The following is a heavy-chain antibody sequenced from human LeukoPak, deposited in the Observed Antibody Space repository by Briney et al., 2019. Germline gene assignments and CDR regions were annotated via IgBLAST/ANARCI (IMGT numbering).Heavy chain of an antibody. CDR1: GGAVNSYY. Sequence: SETLSLTCTVSGGAVNSYYWSWIRQTPGKGLEWIGYISHSANTDYAPSLMSRVVMSLDKSKNQFALKLSSVTAADTALYYCARGFCSDEICQVFTHWGQGTLVTVSS. D-gene: IGHD3-3*01. J-gene: IGHJ4*02. V-gene: IGHV4-59*02. CDR3: ARGFCSDEICQVFTH. CDR2: ISHSANT.